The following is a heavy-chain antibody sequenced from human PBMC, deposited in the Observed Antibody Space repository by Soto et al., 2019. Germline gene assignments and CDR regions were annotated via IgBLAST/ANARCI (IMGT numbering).Heavy chain of an antibody. V-gene: IGHV4-4*07. CDR2: ISASGTT. D-gene: IGHD6-19*01. Sequence: QVQLQESGPGLVEPSETLSLTCTVSGASISSYFWTWIRQPAGKGLDWIGRISASGTTNYNPSLKSRVTMSVDTSKNHFSLNLSSVTAAATAVYYCAREAGPDRWFDPWGQGTLVTVSS. J-gene: IGHJ5*02. CDR1: GASISSYF. CDR3: AREAGPDRWFDP.